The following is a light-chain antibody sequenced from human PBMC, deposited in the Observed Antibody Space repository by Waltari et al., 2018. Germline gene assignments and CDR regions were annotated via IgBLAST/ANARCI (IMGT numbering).Light chain of an antibody. CDR3: VLYVGGGSWV. J-gene: IGLJ3*02. CDR2: STN. Sequence: QTVVTQEPSFSVSPGGTVTLTCGLSSGSASYTSYPIWFQQTPGQAPRTLIYSTNTRSSGVSDRFSGSILGNKAALTITGAQANDESDYYCVLYVGGGSWVFGGGTKLTVL. CDR1: SGSASYTSY. V-gene: IGLV8-61*01.